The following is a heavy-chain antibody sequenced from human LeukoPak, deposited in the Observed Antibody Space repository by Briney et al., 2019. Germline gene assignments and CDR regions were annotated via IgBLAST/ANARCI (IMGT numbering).Heavy chain of an antibody. V-gene: IGHV4-39*01. Sequence: SESRSLTWTVAGGSTNTISYYWAWIREPPGKGLEWLGTISISGRTYYNPSLKSRVTVSLDTITNQFCRNVRDVTATDTDAFECTRNSGTSSLVDWGRGTLVIVFS. J-gene: IGHJ4*02. CDR2: ISISGRT. CDR1: GGSTNTISYY. CDR3: TRNSGTSSLVD. D-gene: IGHD6-6*01.